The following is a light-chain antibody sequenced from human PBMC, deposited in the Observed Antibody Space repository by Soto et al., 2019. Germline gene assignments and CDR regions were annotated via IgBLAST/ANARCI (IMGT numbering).Light chain of an antibody. J-gene: IGKJ5*01. CDR2: GAS. V-gene: IGKV3-20*01. CDR3: QQYGSSPSIT. Sequence: EIVLTQSPGTLSLYPGERATLSCRASQSVSSSYLAWYQQKPGQAPRLLIYGASSRATGIPDRFSGSGSGTDFTLTISRLEPEDFAVYYCQQYGSSPSITFGQGTRREIK. CDR1: QSVSSSY.